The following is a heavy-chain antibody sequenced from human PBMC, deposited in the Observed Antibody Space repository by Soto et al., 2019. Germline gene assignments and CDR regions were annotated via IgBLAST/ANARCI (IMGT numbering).Heavy chain of an antibody. CDR1: GYTFTSYD. CDR2: MNPNSGNT. D-gene: IGHD6-6*01. CDR3: ARERYSSSSGSNQFDY. Sequence: VASVKVSCKASGYTFTSYDINWVRQATGQGLEWMGWMNPNSGNTGYAQKFQGRVTMTRNTSISTAYMELSSLRSEDTAVYYCARERYSSSSGSNQFDYWGQGTLVTVSS. V-gene: IGHV1-8*01. J-gene: IGHJ4*02.